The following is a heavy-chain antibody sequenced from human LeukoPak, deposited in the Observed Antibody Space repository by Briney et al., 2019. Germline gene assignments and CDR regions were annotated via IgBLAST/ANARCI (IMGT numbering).Heavy chain of an antibody. CDR2: IYSGGST. D-gene: IGHD2-21*02. V-gene: IGHV3-53*01. Sequence: LGGSLRLSCAASGFTVSSNYMSWVRQAPGKGLEWVSVIYSGGSTYYADSVKRRFTIYRDNSKNTLYLQMNSLRAEDTAVYYCAREARHIVVVTAIRRYYYYMDVWGKGTTVTVSS. J-gene: IGHJ6*03. CDR3: AREARHIVVVTAIRRYYYYMDV. CDR1: GFTVSSNY.